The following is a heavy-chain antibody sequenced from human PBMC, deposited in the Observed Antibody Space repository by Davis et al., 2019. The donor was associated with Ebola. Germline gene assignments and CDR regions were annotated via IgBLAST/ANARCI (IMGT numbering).Heavy chain of an antibody. V-gene: IGHV4-30-2*01. CDR2: IYHSGST. Sequence: PSETLSLTCAVSGGSINSGGYSWSWIRQPPGKGLEWIGYIYHSGSTYYNPSLKSRVTISVDMSKNQFSLKLTSVTAADTAVYYCARLALYTGYDSFDSWGQGTLVTVSS. D-gene: IGHD5-12*01. J-gene: IGHJ4*02. CDR3: ARLALYTGYDSFDS. CDR1: GGSINSGGYS.